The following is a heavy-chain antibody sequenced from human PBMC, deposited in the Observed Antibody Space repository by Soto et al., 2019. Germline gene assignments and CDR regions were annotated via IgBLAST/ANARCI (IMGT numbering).Heavy chain of an antibody. CDR1: GFTFSSYA. D-gene: IGHD6-6*01. V-gene: IGHV3-30-3*01. Sequence: GGSLRLSCSASGFTFSSYAMHWVRQAPGKGLEWVAVISYDGSNKYYADSVKGRFTISRDNSKNTLYLQMNSLRAEDTAVYYCARRAQSIAAHSFDYWGQGTLVTVSS. CDR3: ARRAQSIAAHSFDY. J-gene: IGHJ4*02. CDR2: ISYDGSNK.